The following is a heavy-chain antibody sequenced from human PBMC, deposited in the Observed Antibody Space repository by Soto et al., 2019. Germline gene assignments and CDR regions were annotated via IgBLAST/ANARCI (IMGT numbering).Heavy chain of an antibody. CDR3: ARVAARAYYYYYMDV. Sequence: SETLSLTCTVSGGSISSYYWSWIRQPPGKGLEWIGYIYYSGSTNYNPSLKSRVTISVDTSKNQFSLKLSSVTAADTAVYYCARVAARAYYYYYMDVWGKGTTVTAP. D-gene: IGHD6-6*01. V-gene: IGHV4-59*01. CDR2: IYYSGST. J-gene: IGHJ6*03. CDR1: GGSISSYY.